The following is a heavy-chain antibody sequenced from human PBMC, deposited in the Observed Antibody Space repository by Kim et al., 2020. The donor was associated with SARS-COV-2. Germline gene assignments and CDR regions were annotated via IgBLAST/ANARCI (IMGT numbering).Heavy chain of an antibody. V-gene: IGHV4-31*03. D-gene: IGHD2-2*01. CDR1: GGSIRSGGKF. CDR2: ISYSGNS. CDR3: ARGQPLDY. J-gene: IGHJ4*02. Sequence: SETLSLTCSVSGGSIRSGGKFWTWIRQHPAKGLEWIGYISYSGNSHYSPSLRSRVSISLQTSENQFSLELTSVTAADTAVYYCARGQPLDYCGQEILAT.